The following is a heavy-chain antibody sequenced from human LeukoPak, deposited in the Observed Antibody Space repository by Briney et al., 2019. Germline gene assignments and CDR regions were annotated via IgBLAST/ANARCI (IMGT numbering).Heavy chain of an antibody. CDR3: ARDGNDGFFDY. V-gene: IGHV3-30*04. CDR2: ISYDGSNK. J-gene: IGHJ4*02. Sequence: PGGSLRLSCAASGFTFSSYAMHWVRQAPGKGLEWVAVISYDGSNKYYADSVKGRFTISRDNSKNTLYLQMNSLRAGDTAVYYCARDGNDGFFDYWGQGTLVTVSS. D-gene: IGHD3-10*01. CDR1: GFTFSSYA.